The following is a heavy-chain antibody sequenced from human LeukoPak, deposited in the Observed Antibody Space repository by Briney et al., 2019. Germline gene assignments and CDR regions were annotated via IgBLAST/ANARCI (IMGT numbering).Heavy chain of an antibody. CDR2: IYYSGST. J-gene: IGHJ5*02. D-gene: IGHD3-22*01. Sequence: SETLSLTCTVSGGSIRSYYWSWIRQPPGKGLEWIGYIYYSGSTNYNPSLKSRVTISVDTSKNQFSLKLSSVTAADTAVYYCARRAQVVMQFDPWGQGTLVTVSS. V-gene: IGHV4-59*08. CDR3: ARRAQVVMQFDP. CDR1: GGSIRSYY.